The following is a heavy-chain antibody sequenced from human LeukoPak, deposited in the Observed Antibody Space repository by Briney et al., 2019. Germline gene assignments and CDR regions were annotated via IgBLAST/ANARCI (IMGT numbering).Heavy chain of an antibody. CDR1: GGSISSSSYY. J-gene: IGHJ4*02. V-gene: IGHV4-39*01. Sequence: PSETLSPTCTASGGSISSSSYYWGWIRQPPGTGLEWIGSIYYSGSTYYNPSLKSRVTISVDTSNNQFSLKLSSVTAADTAVYYCARSLEYSSSSVGYWGQGTLVTVSS. CDR3: ARSLEYSSSSVGY. CDR2: IYYSGST. D-gene: IGHD6-6*01.